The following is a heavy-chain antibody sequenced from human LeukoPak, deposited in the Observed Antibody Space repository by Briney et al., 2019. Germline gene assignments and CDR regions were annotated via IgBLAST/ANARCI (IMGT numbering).Heavy chain of an antibody. CDR2: TYYSGST. J-gene: IGHJ3*02. V-gene: IGHV4-59*08. Sequence: SETLSLTCTVSGGSISSYYWSWIRQPPGKGLEWIGYTYYSGSTNYNPSLKSRVTISVDTSKNQFSLKLSSVTAADTAVYYCARHQPLAYCGGDCPLGRAFDIWGQGTMVTVSS. D-gene: IGHD2-21*02. CDR1: GGSISSYY. CDR3: ARHQPLAYCGGDCPLGRAFDI.